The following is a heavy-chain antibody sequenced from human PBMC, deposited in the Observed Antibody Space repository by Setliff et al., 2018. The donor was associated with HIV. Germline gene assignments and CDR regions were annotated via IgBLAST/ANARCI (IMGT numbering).Heavy chain of an antibody. CDR1: GFTFSSYW. Sequence: GGSLRLSCAASGFTFSSYWMTWVRQAPGKGLQWVANIRRDEGEKYYVDSVKGRFTISRDNAKNSLYLQMSSLRVDDTAVYYCARISSAWYLVDYWGQGTLVTV. J-gene: IGHJ4*02. CDR2: IRRDEGEK. D-gene: IGHD6-13*01. CDR3: ARISSAWYLVDY. V-gene: IGHV3-7*03.